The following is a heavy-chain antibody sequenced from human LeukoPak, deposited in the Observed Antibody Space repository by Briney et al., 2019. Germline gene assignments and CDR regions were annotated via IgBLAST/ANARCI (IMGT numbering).Heavy chain of an antibody. V-gene: IGHV1-2*02. CDR3: ARVPRRGDRFDP. D-gene: IGHD3-10*01. CDR1: GYTFTSHY. CDR2: INPNSGGT. Sequence: ASVKVSCKASGYTFTSHYMHWVRQAPGQGLEWMGWINPNSGGTNYAQKFQGRVTMTRDTSISTAYMELSRLRSEDTAVYYCARVPRRGDRFDPWGQGTLVTVSS. J-gene: IGHJ5*02.